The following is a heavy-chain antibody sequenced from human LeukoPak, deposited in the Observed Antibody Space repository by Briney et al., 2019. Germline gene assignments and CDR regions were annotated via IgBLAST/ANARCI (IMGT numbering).Heavy chain of an antibody. D-gene: IGHD3-16*01. CDR1: GGSISSYY. CDR3: ARETSQKGAHYMDV. Sequence: PSETLSLTCTVSGGSISSYYWSWIRQPPGKGLEYIGYIYYSGSTNCNPSLKSRLTISVDTSKNQFSLKLSSVTAADTAVYYCARETSQKGAHYMDVWGKGTTVTISS. V-gene: IGHV4-59*01. CDR2: IYYSGST. J-gene: IGHJ6*03.